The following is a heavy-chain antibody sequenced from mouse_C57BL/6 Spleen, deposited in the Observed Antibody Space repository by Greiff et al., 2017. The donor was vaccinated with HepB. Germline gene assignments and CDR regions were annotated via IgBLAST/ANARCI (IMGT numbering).Heavy chain of an antibody. CDR2: INPSTGGT. CDR1: GYSFTGYY. D-gene: IGHD2-4*01. CDR3: ARSWRYYEYDGPYYAMDY. V-gene: IGHV1-42*01. J-gene: IGHJ4*01. Sequence: VQLQQSGPELVKPGASVKISCKASGYSFTGYYMNWVKQSPEKSLEWIGEINPSTGGTTYNQKFKAKATLTVDKSSSTAYMQLKSLTSEDSAVYYCARSWRYYEYDGPYYAMDYWGQGTSVTVSS.